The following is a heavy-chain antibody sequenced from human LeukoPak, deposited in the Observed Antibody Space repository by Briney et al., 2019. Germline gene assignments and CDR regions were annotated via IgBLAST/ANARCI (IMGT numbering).Heavy chain of an antibody. Sequence: GGSLRLSCAASGFTFSSYGMHWVRPAPGKGLEWVAVISYDGSNKYYADSVKGRFTISRDNSKNTLYLQMNSLRAEDTAVYYCAKVKVLWELLYWFDPWGQGTLVTVSS. V-gene: IGHV3-30*18. D-gene: IGHD1-26*01. CDR1: GFTFSSYG. CDR2: ISYDGSNK. CDR3: AKVKVLWELLYWFDP. J-gene: IGHJ5*02.